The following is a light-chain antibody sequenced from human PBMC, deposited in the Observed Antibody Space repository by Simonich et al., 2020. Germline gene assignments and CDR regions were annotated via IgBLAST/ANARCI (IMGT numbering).Light chain of an antibody. Sequence: EIVMTQSPATLSVSPGERATLSCRASQGVNTNLAWYQQKPGQAPRLLIYDASNRATGIPARFSGSGSGTDFTLTISSLEPEDFAVYYCQQRSNWPLTFGGGTKVEIK. CDR1: QGVNTN. V-gene: IGKV3D-11*01. J-gene: IGKJ4*01. CDR3: QQRSNWPLT. CDR2: DAS.